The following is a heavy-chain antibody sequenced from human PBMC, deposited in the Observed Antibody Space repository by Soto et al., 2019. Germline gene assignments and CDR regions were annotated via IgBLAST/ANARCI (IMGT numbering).Heavy chain of an antibody. CDR3: ASVADY. V-gene: IGHV3-30*03. J-gene: IGHJ4*02. D-gene: IGHD2-21*01. CDR1: GFTINRFG. CDR2: ISSDGRNE. Sequence: QVRLVESGGGVVEPGGSLRLSCVASGFTINRFGMEWVRQAPGKGLEWVALISSDGRNEYYSDSVKGRFTISRDMSKNTVYLHMNSLRVEDTAVYYCASVADYWGQGTLVTVSS.